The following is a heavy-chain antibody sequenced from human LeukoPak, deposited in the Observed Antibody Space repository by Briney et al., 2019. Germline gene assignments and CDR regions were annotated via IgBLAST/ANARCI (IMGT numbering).Heavy chain of an antibody. Sequence: GGSLRLSCEASGFTFNTYSMNWARQAPGKGLEWVSSIDSSGGYMFYADSVKGRFTISRDNAKNSLYLQMNSLRAEDTAVYYCARVGSGYYYGGFDYWGQGTLVTVSS. CDR3: ARVGSGYYYGGFDY. V-gene: IGHV3-21*01. D-gene: IGHD3-22*01. J-gene: IGHJ4*02. CDR2: IDSSGGYM. CDR1: GFTFNTYS.